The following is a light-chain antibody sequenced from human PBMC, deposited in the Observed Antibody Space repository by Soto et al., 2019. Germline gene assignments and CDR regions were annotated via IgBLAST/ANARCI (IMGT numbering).Light chain of an antibody. CDR2: DVS. J-gene: IGLJ1*01. CDR1: SGDVGAYNY. CDR3: SSFTNTYSYV. V-gene: IGLV2-14*01. Sequence: QSALTQPASVSGSPGQSITISCTGTSGDVGAYNYVSWYQQHPGKAPRLMIYDVSNRPSWASNRFSGSKSGNTASLTISGLQAEDEADYYCSSFTNTYSYVFGTGTKLTVL.